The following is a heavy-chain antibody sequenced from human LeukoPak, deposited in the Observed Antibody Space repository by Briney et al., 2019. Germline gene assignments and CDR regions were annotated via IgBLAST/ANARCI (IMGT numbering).Heavy chain of an antibody. D-gene: IGHD3-22*01. Sequence: RVSCKASGGTLSSYAISWERPAPVQGLEWMGGIIPIIGTANSAQRFQGRVTTTTDESTSTAYMALSSLRSEATAMHYCARGNYSGYYYNPGEDHWGQGTLVTVSS. CDR2: IIPIIGTA. CDR3: ARGNYSGYYYNPGEDH. CDR1: GGTLSSYA. J-gene: IGHJ4*02. V-gene: IGHV1-69*05.